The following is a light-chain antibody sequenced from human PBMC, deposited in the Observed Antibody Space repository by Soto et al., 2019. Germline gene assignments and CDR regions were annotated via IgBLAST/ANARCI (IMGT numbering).Light chain of an antibody. J-gene: IGKJ1*01. Sequence: EIVMTQSPATLSVSPGERATLSCRASQSVSSNLAWYQQNPGQAPRLLIYGASTRATGIPDRFSGSGSGTEFTLTISSLQTEDFAVYYCHQYNNWPGTFGQGTKVDIK. CDR3: HQYNNWPGT. V-gene: IGKV3-15*01. CDR2: GAS. CDR1: QSVSSN.